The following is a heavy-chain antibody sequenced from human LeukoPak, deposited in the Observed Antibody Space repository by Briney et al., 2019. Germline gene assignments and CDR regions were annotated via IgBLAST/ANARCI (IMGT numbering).Heavy chain of an antibody. CDR2: IYYSGST. CDR3: ARDSGTTGEVKFDP. V-gene: IGHV4-59*01. J-gene: IGHJ5*02. CDR1: GGSISSYY. Sequence: PSETLSLTCTVSGGSISSYYWSWIRQPPGKGLEWIGYIYYSGSTNYKPSLKSRVTISVDTSKNQFSLKLSSVTAADTAVYYCARDSGTTGEVKFDPWGQGTLVTVSS. D-gene: IGHD3-10*01.